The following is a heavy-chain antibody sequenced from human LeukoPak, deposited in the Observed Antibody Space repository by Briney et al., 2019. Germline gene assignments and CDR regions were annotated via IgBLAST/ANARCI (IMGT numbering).Heavy chain of an antibody. V-gene: IGHV1-18*01. Sequence: ASVKVSCKASGYTFTSYGISWVRQAPGQGLEWMGWISAYNGNTNYAQKLQGRVTMTTDTSTSTAYMELRSLRSDDTAVYYCARDSLTIFGVVIIAPFNYYHYYGMDVWGQGTTVTVSS. J-gene: IGHJ6*02. D-gene: IGHD3-3*01. CDR2: ISAYNGNT. CDR3: ARDSLTIFGVVIIAPFNYYHYYGMDV. CDR1: GYTFTSYG.